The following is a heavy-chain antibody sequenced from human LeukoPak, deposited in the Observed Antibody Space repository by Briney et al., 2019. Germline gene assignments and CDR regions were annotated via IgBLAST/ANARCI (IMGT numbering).Heavy chain of an antibody. J-gene: IGHJ4*02. CDR1: GFIFSNYG. Sequence: PGRSLRLSCAASGFIFSNYGFHWVRQAPGKGLEWLAVFWSDGRQKYYVDSVKGRFTVSRDTSKKTVYLQMNSLRAEDTAVYYCARDDDGSGKYGQLYWGQGTLVTVSS. D-gene: IGHD3-10*01. CDR2: FWSDGRQK. V-gene: IGHV3-33*01. CDR3: ARDDDGSGKYGQLY.